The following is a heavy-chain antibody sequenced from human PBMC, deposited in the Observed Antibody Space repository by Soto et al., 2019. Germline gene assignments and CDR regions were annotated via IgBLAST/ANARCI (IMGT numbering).Heavy chain of an antibody. CDR3: VRRRGSSGWKTNFDY. CDR2: INSDGSST. Sequence: EVQLVESGGGLVQPGGSLRLSCAASGFTFSSYWMHWVRQAPGKGLVWVSRINSDGSSTSYADSVKGRFTISRDNAKNTLYLQMNRLRSEDTAVYYCVRRRGSSGWKTNFDYWGQGTLVTVSS. V-gene: IGHV3-74*01. D-gene: IGHD6-19*01. CDR1: GFTFSSYW. J-gene: IGHJ4*02.